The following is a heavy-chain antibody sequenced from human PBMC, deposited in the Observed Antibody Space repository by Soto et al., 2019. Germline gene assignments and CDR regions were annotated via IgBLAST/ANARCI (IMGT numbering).Heavy chain of an antibody. V-gene: IGHV4-4*07. CDR1: GGFISSYR. CDR3: GRESGETWDYEAS. CDR2: LNNYGNT. Sequence: SETLSLTCTVSGGFISSYRWSWIRQPAGKGLEWIGRLNNYGNTRYNPSLKSRVTVSVDTSRNQFFLTLRSVTAADSAVYHCGRESGETWDYEASWGQGTPVTVSS. D-gene: IGHD1-7*01. J-gene: IGHJ5*02.